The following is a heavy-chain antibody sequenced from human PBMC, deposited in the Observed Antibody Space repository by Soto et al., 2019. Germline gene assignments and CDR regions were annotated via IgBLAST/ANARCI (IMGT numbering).Heavy chain of an antibody. CDR1: GYSFSAYY. CDR2: INPNSGGT. CDR3: ARESGGTTATLDYYYFYMDV. J-gene: IGHJ6*03. Sequence: QVQLVQSGAEVKKPGASVRVSCKASGYSFSAYYIHWMRHAPGQGLEWMGWINPNSGGTKFAQKFQGWVTMTRDTSISTADMELSRLKSDDTAVYFCARESGGTTATLDYYYFYMDVWGKGTTVTVSS. V-gene: IGHV1-2*04. D-gene: IGHD4-17*01.